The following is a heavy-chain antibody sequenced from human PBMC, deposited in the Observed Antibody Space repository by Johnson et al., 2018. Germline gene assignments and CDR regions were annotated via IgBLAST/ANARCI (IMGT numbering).Heavy chain of an antibody. CDR1: GFTFSTYG. J-gene: IGHJ3*02. Sequence: VQLVESGGGVVQPGRSLRLSCAASGFTFSTYGMHWVRQAPGKGLEWVAVIWYDGRNKYYVDSVKGRFTISRDNSKNTLYLQMNSLRAEDTAVYYCARDEGDAFDIWGQGTMVTVSS. CDR3: ARDEGDAFDI. CDR2: IWYDGRNK. V-gene: IGHV3-33*01.